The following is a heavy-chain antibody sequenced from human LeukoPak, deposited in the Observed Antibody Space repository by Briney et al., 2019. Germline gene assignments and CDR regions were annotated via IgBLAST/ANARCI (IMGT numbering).Heavy chain of an antibody. Sequence: SETLSLTCTLSGGSISSSSFYWGWIRQPPGKGLEWIGYIYYSGSTNYNPSLKSRVTISVDTSKNQFSLKLGSVTAADTAVYYCAVYYYDSSGYYSPHFGDYWGQGTLVTVSS. J-gene: IGHJ4*02. D-gene: IGHD3-22*01. CDR1: GGSISSSSFY. CDR2: IYYSGST. CDR3: AVYYYDSSGYYSPHFGDY. V-gene: IGHV4-61*05.